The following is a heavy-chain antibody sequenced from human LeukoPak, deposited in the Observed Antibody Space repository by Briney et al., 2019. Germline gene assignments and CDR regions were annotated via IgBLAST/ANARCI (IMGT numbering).Heavy chain of an antibody. CDR2: IVVGSGNT. CDR3: AAGYYYDSSGYSPNGDY. D-gene: IGHD3-22*01. Sequence: SVKVSCKASGFTFTSSAVQWVRQARGQRLEWIGWIVVGSGNTNYAQKFQERVTITRDMSTSTAYMELSSLRSEDTAVYYCAAGYYYDSSGYSPNGDYWGQGTLVTVSS. CDR1: GFTFTSSA. V-gene: IGHV1-58*01. J-gene: IGHJ4*02.